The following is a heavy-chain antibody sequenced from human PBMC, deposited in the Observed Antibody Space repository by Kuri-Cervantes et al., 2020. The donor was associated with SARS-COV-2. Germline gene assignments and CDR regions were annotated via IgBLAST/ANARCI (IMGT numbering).Heavy chain of an antibody. CDR1: GGSFSGYY. J-gene: IGHJ6*02. V-gene: IGHV4-34*01. Sequence: SETLSLTCAVYGGSFSGYYWSWIRQPPGKGLEWIGEINHSGSTNYNPSLKSRVTISVDTSKNQFSLKLSSVTAADTAVYYCARVSVVVVPAAIHYYCGMDVWGQGTTVTVSS. D-gene: IGHD2-2*01. CDR2: INHSGST. CDR3: ARVSVVVVPAAIHYYCGMDV.